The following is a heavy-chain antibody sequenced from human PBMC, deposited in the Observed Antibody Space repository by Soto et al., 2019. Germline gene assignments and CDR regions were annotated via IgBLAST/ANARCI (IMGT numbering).Heavy chain of an antibody. Sequence: ASVKVSCKASGYTFTHYYIHWVRQAPGQGLEWMGIINPNGGITTYAQKFRAGFTMTRDTSTSTVYLELSSLRSEDSAIYYCATSVNSAMAFDYWGQGTLVTVSS. V-gene: IGHV1-46*01. CDR3: ATSVNSAMAFDY. D-gene: IGHD5-18*01. CDR2: INPNGGIT. J-gene: IGHJ4*02. CDR1: GYTFTHYY.